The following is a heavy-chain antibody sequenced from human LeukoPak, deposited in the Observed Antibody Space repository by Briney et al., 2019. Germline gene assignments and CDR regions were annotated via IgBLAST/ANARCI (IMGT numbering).Heavy chain of an antibody. Sequence: PSQTLSLTCTVSGGSISSGGYYWSWIRQHPGNGLEWIGYIYYSGSTYYNPSLKSRVAISVDTSKNQFSLKLSSVTAADTAVYYCARDVGYYYYFDYWGQGTLVTVSS. J-gene: IGHJ4*02. D-gene: IGHD3-3*01. CDR3: ARDVGYYYYFDY. V-gene: IGHV4-31*03. CDR2: IYYSGST. CDR1: GGSISSGGYY.